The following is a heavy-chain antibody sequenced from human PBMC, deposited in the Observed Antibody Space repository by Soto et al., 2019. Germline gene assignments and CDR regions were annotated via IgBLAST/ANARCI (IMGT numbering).Heavy chain of an antibody. CDR1: GFTVSSNY. J-gene: IGHJ6*02. CDR2: IFTGGST. CDR3: ARQATPRIAVAGIYGMDV. Sequence: GGSLRLSCAASGFTVSSNYMSWVRQAPGKGLEWVSVIFTGGSTYYADSVKGRFTISRHSSMNTVYLQMDSLKASDTAMYYCARQATPRIAVAGIYGMDVWGQGTTVTVSS. D-gene: IGHD6-19*01. V-gene: IGHV3-66*04.